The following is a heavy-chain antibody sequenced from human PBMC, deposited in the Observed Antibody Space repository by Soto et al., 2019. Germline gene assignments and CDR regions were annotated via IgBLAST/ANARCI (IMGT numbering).Heavy chain of an antibody. V-gene: IGHV1-18*01. CDR3: AREASYRQPTPFDY. CDR1: GYTFISYV. D-gene: IGHD3-16*01. J-gene: IGHJ4*02. Sequence: GASVKVSCKASGYTFISYVMHWVRQAPGQGLEWMGWISAYNGNTNYAQKLQGRVTMTTDTSTSTAYMELRSLRSDDTAVYYCAREASYRQPTPFDYWGQGTLVTVSS. CDR2: ISAYNGNT.